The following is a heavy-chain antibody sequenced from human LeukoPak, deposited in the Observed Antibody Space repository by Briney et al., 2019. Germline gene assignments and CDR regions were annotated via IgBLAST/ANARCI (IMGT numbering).Heavy chain of an antibody. CDR3: ARWGHDNSGYHFDY. CDR1: GGSVSSGSYY. V-gene: IGHV4-61*01. Sequence: SETLSLTCTVPGGSVSSGSYYWSWIRQPPGKGLEWIGYIYYSGSTNYNPSLKSRVTISVDTSKNQFSLKLSSVTAADTAVYYCARWGHDNSGYHFDYWGQGSLVTVSS. CDR2: IYYSGST. J-gene: IGHJ4*02. D-gene: IGHD3-22*01.